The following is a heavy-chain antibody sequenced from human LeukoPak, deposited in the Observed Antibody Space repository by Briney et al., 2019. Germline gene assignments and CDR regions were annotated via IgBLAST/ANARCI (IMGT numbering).Heavy chain of an antibody. Sequence: GESLKISCKGSGYSFTSYWIGWVRQMPGKGLEWMGIIYPGDSDTRYSPSFQGQVTISADKSISTAYLQWSSLKASDTAMYYCASCPAPGTRKDAFDIWGQGTMVTVSS. CDR1: GYSFTSYW. J-gene: IGHJ3*02. CDR3: ASCPAPGTRKDAFDI. V-gene: IGHV5-51*01. CDR2: IYPGDSDT. D-gene: IGHD1-14*01.